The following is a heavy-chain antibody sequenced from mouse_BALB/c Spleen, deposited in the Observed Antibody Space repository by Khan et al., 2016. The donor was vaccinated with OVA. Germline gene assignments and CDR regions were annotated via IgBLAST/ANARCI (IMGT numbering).Heavy chain of an antibody. D-gene: IGHD1-1*01. CDR2: ISYSGRT. Sequence: EVELVESGPGLVKPSQSLSLTCTVTGYSITSDYAWNWIRQFPGNKLEWMGYISYSGRTSYNPSLKSRISITRDTSKNQFFLQLNSVTTEDTATCYYARSGTIATVVATDLDYWGQGTTLTVSS. CDR1: GYSITSDYA. V-gene: IGHV3-2*02. CDR3: ARSGTIATVVATDLDY. J-gene: IGHJ2*01.